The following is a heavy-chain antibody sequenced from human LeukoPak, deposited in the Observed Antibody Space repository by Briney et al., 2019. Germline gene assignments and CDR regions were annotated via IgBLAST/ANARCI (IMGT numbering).Heavy chain of an antibody. J-gene: IGHJ4*02. CDR3: ARGVGYCSGGSCQAPFDY. D-gene: IGHD2-15*01. CDR1: GGSISRYY. V-gene: IGHV4-4*07. Sequence: SETLSLTCTVSGGSISRYYWSWMRRPAGKGLEWIGRIYTSGSTNYNPSLKSRVTMSVDTSKNQFSLKLSSVTAADTAVYYCARGVGYCSGGSCQAPFDYWGQGTLVTVSS. CDR2: IYTSGST.